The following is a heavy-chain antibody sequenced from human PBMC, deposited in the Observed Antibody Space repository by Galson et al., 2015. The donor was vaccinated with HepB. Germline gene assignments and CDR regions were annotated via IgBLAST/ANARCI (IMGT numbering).Heavy chain of an antibody. CDR1: GFKFSDHA. CDR2: ISDSGGTT. D-gene: IGHD5-12*01. J-gene: IGHJ4*02. Sequence: SLRLSCAVSGFKFSDHAMSWVRQAPGKGLEWVSAISDSGGTTYYADSVRGRFTISRDDSKDTLYLQINGLRVEDSAVYYCARDEDFGGYTGYADYFDYWGQGTLVTVSS. CDR3: ARDEDFGGYTGYADYFDY. V-gene: IGHV3-23*01.